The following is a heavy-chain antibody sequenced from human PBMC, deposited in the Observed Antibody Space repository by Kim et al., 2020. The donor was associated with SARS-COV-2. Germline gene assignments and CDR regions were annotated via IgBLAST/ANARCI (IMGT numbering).Heavy chain of an antibody. J-gene: IGHJ6*01. Sequence: GGSLRLSCAASGFTFSSYGMHWVRQAPGKGLEWVAVISYDGSNKYYADSVKGRFTISRDNSKNTLYLQMNSLRAEDTAGYDCARALYGSGSYPYSYYGM. D-gene: IGHD3-10*01. CDR1: GFTFSSYG. V-gene: IGHV3-33*05. CDR2: ISYDGSNK. CDR3: ARALYGSGSYPYSYYGM.